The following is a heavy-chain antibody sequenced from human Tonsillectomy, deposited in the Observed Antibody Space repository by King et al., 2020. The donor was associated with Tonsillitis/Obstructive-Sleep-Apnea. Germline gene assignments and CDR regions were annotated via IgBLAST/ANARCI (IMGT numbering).Heavy chain of an antibody. D-gene: IGHD2-2*01. CDR1: GFTFSSYE. J-gene: IGHJ6*04. CDR2: ISSSGSTI. CDR3: AKDHGLTSTSMDV. Sequence: VQLVESGGGLVQPRGSLRLSCSASGFTFSSYEMIWVRQAPGKGLEWVSYISSSGSTIFYADSVKGRFTISRDNAKNSLYLQMNSLRAEDTAVYYCAKDHGLTSTSMDVWGKGTTVTVSS. V-gene: IGHV3-48*03.